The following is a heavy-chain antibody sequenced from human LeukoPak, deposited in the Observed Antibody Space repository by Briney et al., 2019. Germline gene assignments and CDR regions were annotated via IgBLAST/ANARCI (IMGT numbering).Heavy chain of an antibody. CDR3: ARCIRASSSRGSTFDY. D-gene: IGHD6-6*01. V-gene: IGHV4-61*02. CDR1: GGSISSGSYY. Sequence: SETLSLTCTVSGGSISSGSYYWSWIRQPAGKGLEWIGRIYTSGSTNYNPSLKSRVTISVDRTKNQFSLKLSSVTAADTAVYYCARCIRASSSRGSTFDYWGQGTLVTVSS. CDR2: IYTSGST. J-gene: IGHJ4*02.